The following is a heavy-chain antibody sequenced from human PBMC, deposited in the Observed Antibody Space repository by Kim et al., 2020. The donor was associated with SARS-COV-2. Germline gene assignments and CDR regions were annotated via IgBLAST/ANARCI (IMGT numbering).Heavy chain of an antibody. V-gene: IGHV6-1*01. J-gene: IGHJ4*02. Sequence: FYDYAVSVKGRITINPDTSKNKFSLHLNSMTPEDTAVYYCARTYMGRLDYWGQGTLVTASS. CDR2: FY. CDR3: ARTYMGRLDY. D-gene: IGHD3-10*01.